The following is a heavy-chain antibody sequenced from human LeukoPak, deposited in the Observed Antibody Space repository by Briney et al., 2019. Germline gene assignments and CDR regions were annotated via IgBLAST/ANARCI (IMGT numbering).Heavy chain of an antibody. Sequence: ETLSLTCTVSGYSISSGYCWGWIRQPPGQGLEWVSGINWTGGSTGYADSVKGRFTISRDNAKNSLYLQMNSLRAEDTALYYCAREREYSSGWYRVYYFDYWGQGTLVTVSS. CDR2: INWTGGST. CDR3: AREREYSSGWYRVYYFDY. J-gene: IGHJ4*02. D-gene: IGHD6-19*01. V-gene: IGHV3-20*04. CDR1: GYSISSGYC.